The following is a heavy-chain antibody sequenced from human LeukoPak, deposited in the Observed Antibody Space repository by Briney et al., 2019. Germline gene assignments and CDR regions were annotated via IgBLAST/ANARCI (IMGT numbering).Heavy chain of an antibody. CDR2: INPSGGST. D-gene: IGHD3-10*01. J-gene: IGHJ4*02. Sequence: GASVKVSCKASGYTFTSYYMHWVRQAPGQGLEWMGIINPSGGSTSYAQKFQGRVTMTRDMSTSTVYMELRSLRSDDTAVYYCARPLWFGELLGGYGYWGQGTLVTVSS. CDR3: ARPLWFGELLGGYGY. CDR1: GYTFTSYY. V-gene: IGHV1-46*01.